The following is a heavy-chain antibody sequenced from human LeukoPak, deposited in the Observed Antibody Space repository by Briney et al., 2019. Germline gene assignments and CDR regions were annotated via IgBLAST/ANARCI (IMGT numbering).Heavy chain of an antibody. Sequence: PGRSLRLSCAASGFTFSSYGMHWVRQAPGKGLEWVAVISYDGSNKYYADSVKGRFTISRDNSKNTLYLQMNSLRAEDTAVYYCAAHRGAAAIGAFDIWGQGTMVTVSS. V-gene: IGHV3-30*03. CDR2: ISYDGSNK. J-gene: IGHJ3*02. CDR1: GFTFSSYG. D-gene: IGHD5-18*01. CDR3: AAHRGAAAIGAFDI.